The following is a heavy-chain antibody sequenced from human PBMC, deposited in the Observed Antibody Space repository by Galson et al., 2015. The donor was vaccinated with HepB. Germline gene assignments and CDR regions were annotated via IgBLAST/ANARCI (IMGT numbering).Heavy chain of an antibody. CDR2: IYPDDSST. CDR1: GYKFSDYW. D-gene: IGHD3-10*01. V-gene: IGHV5-51*01. J-gene: IGHJ4*02. CDR3: ARFGGATFGRRYFDF. Sequence: QSGAEVKKPGDFLKISCKGSGYKFSDYWIAWVRQMPGKGLEWMGLIYPDDSSTTYSPSFQGQVIMSADKSINVAYLEWSSLEASDSGIYYCARFGGATFGRRYFDFWGRGTLVTVSS.